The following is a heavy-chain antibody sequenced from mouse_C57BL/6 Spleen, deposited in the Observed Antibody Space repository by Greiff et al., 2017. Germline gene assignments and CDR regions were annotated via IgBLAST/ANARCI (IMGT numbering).Heavy chain of an antibody. J-gene: IGHJ2*01. CDR3: ARGDYGSSSFDY. CDR1: GYTFTDYY. CDR2: IYPGSGST. Sequence: EVQLQQSGPELVKPGASVKISCKASGYTFTDYYMNWVKQSHGKSLEWIGDIYPGSGSTNYNEKFKSKATLTVDTSSSTAYMQLSSLTSEDSAVYYCARGDYGSSSFDYWGQGTTLTVSS. D-gene: IGHD1-1*01. V-gene: IGHV1-26*01.